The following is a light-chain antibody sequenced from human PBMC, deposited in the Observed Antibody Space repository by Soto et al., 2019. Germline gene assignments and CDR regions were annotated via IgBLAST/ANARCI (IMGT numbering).Light chain of an antibody. V-gene: IGKV3-15*01. J-gene: IGKJ2*01. Sequence: EIVMTQSPVTLPVSPGERATLSCRASQSVSNNLAWYQQKPGQAPTLLIYDASTRATGIPARFSGSGSGTEFIRTVSSLQAEDVAAYCCQPYDKWSYTFGQGDKLAIK. CDR3: QPYDKWSYT. CDR1: QSVSNN. CDR2: DAS.